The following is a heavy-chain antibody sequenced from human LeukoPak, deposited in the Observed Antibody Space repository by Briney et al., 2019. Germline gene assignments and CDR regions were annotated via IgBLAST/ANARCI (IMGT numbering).Heavy chain of an antibody. J-gene: IGHJ6*03. V-gene: IGHV3-21*01. Sequence: GGSLRLSCAASGFTFSSYSMNWVRQAPGKGLEWVSSISSSSSYIYYADSVKGRFTISRDNAKNSLYLQMNSLRAEDTAVYYCARLTNYGDYFGYYYMDVWGNGTTVTVSS. CDR2: ISSSSSYI. CDR3: ARLTNYGDYFGYYYMDV. D-gene: IGHD4-17*01. CDR1: GFTFSSYS.